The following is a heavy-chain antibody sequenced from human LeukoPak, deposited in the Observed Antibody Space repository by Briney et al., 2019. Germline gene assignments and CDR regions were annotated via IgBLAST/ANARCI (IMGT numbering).Heavy chain of an antibody. Sequence: PGGSLRLSCAASGFTFDDYGMSWVRRAPGKGLEWASGINWNGGSTGYADSVKGRFTISRDNAKNSLYLQMNSLRAEDTALYYCARLGLDIVVVVAATQTGAFDIWGQGTMVTVSS. V-gene: IGHV3-20*04. J-gene: IGHJ3*02. CDR2: INWNGGST. CDR1: GFTFDDYG. D-gene: IGHD2-15*01. CDR3: ARLGLDIVVVVAATQTGAFDI.